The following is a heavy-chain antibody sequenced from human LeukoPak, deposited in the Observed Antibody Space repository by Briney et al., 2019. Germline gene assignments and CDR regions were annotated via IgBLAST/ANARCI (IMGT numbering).Heavy chain of an antibody. Sequence: GGSLRLSCATSGFTFRMSGVHWVRQAPGKGLEWVALMSSDGIKSYYADSVKGRFTVSRDTSKDIVYLQVKSLSADDTGIYYCAKDHAGSGRAFEYWGQGTLLTVSS. D-gene: IGHD3-10*01. CDR2: MSSDGIKS. J-gene: IGHJ4*02. CDR1: GFTFRMSG. V-gene: IGHV3-30*04. CDR3: AKDHAGSGRAFEY.